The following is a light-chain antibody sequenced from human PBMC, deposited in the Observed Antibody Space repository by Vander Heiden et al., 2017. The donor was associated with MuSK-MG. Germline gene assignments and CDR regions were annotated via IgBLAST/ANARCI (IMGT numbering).Light chain of an antibody. CDR3: QHDGSSFT. J-gene: IGKJ3*01. CDR1: QGVSSNY. CDR2: GAS. Sequence: EIVSTQSPGTLSLSPGERAPLSCRARQGVSSNYLAWYQQKPGKAPSLLIYGASSRASGIPDRFSGSGSGTDFTLTISRLEPEDFAVYYWQHDGSSFTFGPRTKVDIK. V-gene: IGKV3-20*01.